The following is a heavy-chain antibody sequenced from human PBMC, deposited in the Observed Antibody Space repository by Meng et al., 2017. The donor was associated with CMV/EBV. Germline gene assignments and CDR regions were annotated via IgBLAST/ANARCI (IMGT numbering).Heavy chain of an antibody. Sequence: ASVKVSCKASGYTFTSYGISWVRQAPGKGLEWMGWISAYNGNTNYAQKLQGRVTMTTDTSTSTAYMELRSLRSDDTAVYYCASSDGDSSSSILDYWGQGTLVTVSS. CDR1: GYTFTSYG. J-gene: IGHJ4*02. CDR2: ISAYNGNT. D-gene: IGHD6-6*01. V-gene: IGHV1-18*01. CDR3: ASSDGDSSSSILDY.